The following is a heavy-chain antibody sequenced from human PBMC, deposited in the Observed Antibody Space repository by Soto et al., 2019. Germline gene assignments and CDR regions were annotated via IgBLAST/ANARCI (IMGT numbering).Heavy chain of an antibody. CDR1: GGSISRSVYY. D-gene: IGHD3-10*01. CDR3: ARDPIVRGVVGWYFDL. CDR2: IHNSGTT. J-gene: IGHJ2*01. V-gene: IGHV4-31*11. Sequence: QVQLQESGPGLVKPSQTLSLTCAVSGGSISRSVYYCNWIRQHPGKGLEWIGYIHNSGTTYYNPALKSRLTFSVDPSKNQFSLKLSSVTTADTAVYYCARDPIVRGVVGWYFDLWGRGTLVTVSS.